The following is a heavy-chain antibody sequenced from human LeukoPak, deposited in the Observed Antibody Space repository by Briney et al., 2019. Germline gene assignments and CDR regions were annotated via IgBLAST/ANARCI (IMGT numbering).Heavy chain of an antibody. J-gene: IGHJ4*02. Sequence: QPGGSLRLSCAASGFTFSSYSMNWVRQAPGKGLEWVSYISSSSSTIYYADSVKGRFTISRDNAKNSLYLQMNSLRAEDTAVYYCARDLGQAIAAAGWEDYWGQGTLVTVSS. CDR3: ARDLGQAIAAAGWEDY. V-gene: IGHV3-48*04. CDR2: ISSSSSTI. CDR1: GFTFSSYS. D-gene: IGHD6-13*01.